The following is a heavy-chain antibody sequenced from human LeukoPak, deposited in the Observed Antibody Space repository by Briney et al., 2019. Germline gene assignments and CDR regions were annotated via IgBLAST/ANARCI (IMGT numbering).Heavy chain of an antibody. CDR2: IYYSGGT. V-gene: IGHV4-59*08. Sequence: SETLSLTCTVSGGSITNYYWSWIRQPPGKGLEWIGYIYYSGGTNYNPSLKSRVTISVDTSKNQFSLSLSSVTAADTAVYYCARATSYTGHLGWWGQGTLVTVSS. D-gene: IGHD6-19*01. CDR3: ARATSYTGHLGW. J-gene: IGHJ4*02. CDR1: GGSITNYY.